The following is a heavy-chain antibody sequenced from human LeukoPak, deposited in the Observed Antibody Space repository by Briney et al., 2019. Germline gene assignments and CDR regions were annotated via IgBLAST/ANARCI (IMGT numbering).Heavy chain of an antibody. V-gene: IGHV3-74*01. Sequence: GSLRLSCAASGFTFSSYAMSWVRQAPGKGLEWVSRINSDGSSTSYADSVKGRFTISRDNAKNTLYLQMNSLRAEDTAVYYCARDEGGYYDYIWGSYPFDYWGQGTLVTVSS. J-gene: IGHJ4*02. CDR2: INSDGSST. D-gene: IGHD3-16*02. CDR3: ARDEGGYYDYIWGSYPFDY. CDR1: GFTFSSYA.